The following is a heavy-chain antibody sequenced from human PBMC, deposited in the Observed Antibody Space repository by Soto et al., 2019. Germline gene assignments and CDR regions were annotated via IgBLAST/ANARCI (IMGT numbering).Heavy chain of an antibody. J-gene: IGHJ6*02. CDR1: GYTFTGYY. CDR2: INPNSGGT. Sequence: ASVKVSCKASGYTFTGYYMHWVRQAPGQGLEWMGWINPNSGGTNYAQKFQGWVTMTRDTSISTAYMELSRLRSDDTAVYYCARDQSYYYDSSGYSGPFYGMDVWGQGTTVTGS. D-gene: IGHD3-22*01. V-gene: IGHV1-2*04. CDR3: ARDQSYYYDSSGYSGPFYGMDV.